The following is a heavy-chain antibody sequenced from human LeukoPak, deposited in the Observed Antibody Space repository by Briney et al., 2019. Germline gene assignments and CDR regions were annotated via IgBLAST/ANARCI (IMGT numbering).Heavy chain of an antibody. D-gene: IGHD6-13*01. Sequence: GGSLRLSCAVSGFTFTDYWMNWVRQAPGKGLEWVASIRQDGGEKSYVDSVKGRFTISRDNTKNSLYLQINSLRAEDTAVYHCARDGTAAGLYFDLWGQGTLVTVSS. CDR3: ARDGTAAGLYFDL. V-gene: IGHV3-7*01. CDR2: IRQDGGEK. J-gene: IGHJ4*01. CDR1: GFTFTDYW.